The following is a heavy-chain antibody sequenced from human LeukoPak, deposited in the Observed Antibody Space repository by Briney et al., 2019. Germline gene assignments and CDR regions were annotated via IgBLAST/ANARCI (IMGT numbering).Heavy chain of an antibody. CDR2: IWYDGSHI. J-gene: IGHJ4*02. CDR1: GFTFSTAG. V-gene: IGHV3-33*01. D-gene: IGHD2-15*01. Sequence: SGRSLRLSCVASGFTFSTAGMHWVRQAPGKGLEWVAIIWYDGSHISYGDSVKGRFTISRDNSRNTVYLEMNSLRVEDTAVYYCARDRGDCSSGSCQSDYFDYWGQGTLVTVSS. CDR3: ARDRGDCSSGSCQSDYFDY.